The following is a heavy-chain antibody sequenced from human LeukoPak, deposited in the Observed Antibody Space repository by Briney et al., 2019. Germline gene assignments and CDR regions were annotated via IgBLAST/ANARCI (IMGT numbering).Heavy chain of an antibody. D-gene: IGHD4-17*01. V-gene: IGHV1-69*01. CDR1: GGTFSIYA. CDR2: IIPIFGTA. Sequence: SVNVSCKASGGTFSIYAISWVRQAPGQGLEWMGGIIPIFGTANYAQKFQGRVTITADESTSTAYMELSSLRSEDTAVYYCARDTTGYGGGYYFDYWGQGTLVTVSS. CDR3: ARDTTGYGGGYYFDY. J-gene: IGHJ4*02.